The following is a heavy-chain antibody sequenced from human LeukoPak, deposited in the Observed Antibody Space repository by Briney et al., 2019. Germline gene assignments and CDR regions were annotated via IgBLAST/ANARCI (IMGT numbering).Heavy chain of an antibody. CDR3: AKDWGKYYYDSSGYSRGSAFDI. V-gene: IGHV3-30*18. Sequence: GRSLRLSCAASGFTFSSYGMHWVRQAPGKGLEWVAVISYDGSNKYYADSVKGRFTISRDNSKNTLYLQMNSLRAEDTAVYYCAKDWGKYYYDSSGYSRGSAFDIWGQGTMVTVSS. CDR2: ISYDGSNK. D-gene: IGHD3-22*01. CDR1: GFTFSSYG. J-gene: IGHJ3*02.